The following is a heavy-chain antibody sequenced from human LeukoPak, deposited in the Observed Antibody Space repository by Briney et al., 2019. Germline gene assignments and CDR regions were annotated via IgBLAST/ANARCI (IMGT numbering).Heavy chain of an antibody. Sequence: PSETLSLTCTVSGGSITNNNYHWGWIRQPPGKGLEWIGSIYYRGNTYYDPSLKSRVTISVDTSKNQFSLKLSSVTAADTAVYYCARGHSGGSCQVDYWGQGTLVTVSS. J-gene: IGHJ4*02. V-gene: IGHV4-39*01. CDR2: IYYRGNT. CDR3: ARGHSGGSCQVDY. D-gene: IGHD2-15*01. CDR1: GGSITNNNYH.